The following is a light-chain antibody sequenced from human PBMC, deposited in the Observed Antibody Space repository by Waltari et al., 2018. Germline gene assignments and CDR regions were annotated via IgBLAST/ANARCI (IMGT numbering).Light chain of an antibody. CDR2: GAS. CDR3: QQTDSFPLT. CDR1: QGISTW. Sequence: DIQMTQSPSYVSASVGDRVTISCRASQGISTWSAWYQQKPGKAPNLLIHGASSLQSGVPSRFSGSGSVTEFTLTINGLQPEDFATYYCQQTDSFPLTFGGGTKVEMK. V-gene: IGKV1-12*01. J-gene: IGKJ4*01.